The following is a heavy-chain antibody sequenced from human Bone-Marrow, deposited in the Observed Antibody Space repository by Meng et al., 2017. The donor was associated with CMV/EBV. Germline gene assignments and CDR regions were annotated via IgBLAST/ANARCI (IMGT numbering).Heavy chain of an antibody. V-gene: IGHV1-2*02. CDR1: GYTFTGYY. D-gene: IGHD1-26*01. CDR3: ARYLNHYAARGSGSYYDY. J-gene: IGHJ4*02. Sequence: ASVKVSCKASGYTFTGYYMHWVRQAPGQGLEWMGWINPNSGGTNYAQKFQGRVTMTRDTSISTAYMELSRLRSDDTAVYYCARYLNHYAARGSGSYYDYWGQGTLVTVSS. CDR2: INPNSGGT.